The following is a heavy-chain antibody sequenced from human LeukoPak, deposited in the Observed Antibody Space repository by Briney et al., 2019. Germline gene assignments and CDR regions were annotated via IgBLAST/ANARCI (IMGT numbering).Heavy chain of an antibody. CDR3: ARDSRWSFDY. CDR1: GFTVSSTY. V-gene: IGHV3-53*01. CDR2: IYSGGST. D-gene: IGHD2-15*01. J-gene: IGHJ4*02. Sequence: PGGSLRLSCAASGFTVSSTYMSWVRQAPGKGLEWVSVIYSGGSTYYADSVKGRFTISRDNAKNSLYLQMNSLRAEDTAVYYCARDSRWSFDYWGQGTLVTVSS.